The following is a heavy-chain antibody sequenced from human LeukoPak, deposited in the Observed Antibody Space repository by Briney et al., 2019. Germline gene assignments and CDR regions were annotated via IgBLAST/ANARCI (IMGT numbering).Heavy chain of an antibody. V-gene: IGHV3-23*01. CDR1: GFTFSSYA. Sequence: GGSLRLSCAASGFTFSSYAMSWVRQAPGKGLEWVSAISGSGGSTYYADSVKGRFTISRDNSKNTLYLQMNSLRAEDAAVYYCAKDYVWGSYRYTPYWGQGTLVTVSS. CDR3: AKDYVWGSYRYTPY. D-gene: IGHD3-16*02. CDR2: ISGSGGST. J-gene: IGHJ4*02.